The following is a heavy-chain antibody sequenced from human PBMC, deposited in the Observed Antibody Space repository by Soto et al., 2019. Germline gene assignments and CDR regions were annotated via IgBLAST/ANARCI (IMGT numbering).Heavy chain of an antibody. CDR2: IIPIFGAA. J-gene: IGHJ4*02. CDR3: ARGGYCGGDCYSGPDY. D-gene: IGHD2-21*02. V-gene: IGHV1-69*06. Sequence: QVQLVQSGAEVKKPGSSVKVSCKASGGTFSSYAISWVRQAPGQGLEWMGDIIPIFGAANYAQKFQGRVTITAEKSTSTAYMELSSLRSEDTAVYYCARGGYCGGDCYSGPDYWGQGTLVTVSS. CDR1: GGTFSSYA.